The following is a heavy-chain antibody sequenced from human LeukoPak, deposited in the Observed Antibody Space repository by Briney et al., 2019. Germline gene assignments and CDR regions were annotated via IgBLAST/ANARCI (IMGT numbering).Heavy chain of an antibody. J-gene: IGHJ3*02. CDR1: GGSISSYY. Sequence: PSETLPLTCTVSGGSISSYYWSWIRQPAGKGLEWNGRIYTSGGTNYNPSLKSRVTMSVDTSKNQFSLKLSSVTAADTAVYYCASDGTYGDYVSGETFDIWGQGTMVTVSS. CDR3: ASDGTYGDYVSGETFDI. D-gene: IGHD4-17*01. V-gene: IGHV4-4*07. CDR2: IYTSGGT.